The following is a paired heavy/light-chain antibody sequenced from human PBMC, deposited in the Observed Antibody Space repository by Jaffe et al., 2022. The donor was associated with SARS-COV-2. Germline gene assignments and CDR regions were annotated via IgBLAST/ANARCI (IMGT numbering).Light chain of an antibody. CDR3: QQSYSASWT. J-gene: IGKJ1*01. CDR1: RDISSY. V-gene: IGKV1-39*01. Sequence: DVQMTQSPSSLSASVGDTVTITCRASRDISSYLNWYQQKPGKAPKLLIYAASGLQSGVPSRFSGRESGTEYTLTISSLQPDDFATYYCQQSYSASWTFGQGTKVEIK. CDR2: AAS.
Heavy chain of an antibody. CDR3: ARGGPYSTLDY. CDR2: ISSTSSDI. Sequence: EVQLVESGGGLVKPGGSLRLSCATSGFTFSRHPMNWVRQAPGKGLEWVASISSTSSDIYYADSVTGRFAISRDNTKSSVFLQLNTLRAEDTALYYCARGGPYSTLDYWGQGTLVTVSS. CDR1: GFTFSRHP. D-gene: IGHD4-4*01. V-gene: IGHV3-21*02. J-gene: IGHJ4*02.